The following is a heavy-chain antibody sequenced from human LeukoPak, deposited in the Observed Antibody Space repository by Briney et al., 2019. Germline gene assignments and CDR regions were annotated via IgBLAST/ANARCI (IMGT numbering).Heavy chain of an antibody. CDR2: IYSGGST. CDR3: ARTFVSGDGYKVGYFDY. D-gene: IGHD5-24*01. J-gene: IGHJ4*02. CDR1: GFIVSSNY. V-gene: IGHV3-53*01. Sequence: GGSLRLSCAASGFIVSSNYMSWVRQAPGKGLEWVSLIYSGGSTYYADSVKGRFTISRDNSKNTLYLQMNSLSAEDTAVYYCARTFVSGDGYKVGYFDYWGQGTLVTVSS.